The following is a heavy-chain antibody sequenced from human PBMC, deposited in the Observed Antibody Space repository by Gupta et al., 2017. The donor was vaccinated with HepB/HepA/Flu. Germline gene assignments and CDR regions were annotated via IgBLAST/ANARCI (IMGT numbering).Heavy chain of an antibody. Sequence: QVQLVQSGAEVKKPGASVKVSCKASGYTFTNYYMHWVRQAPGQGLEWMGWIDPNSGGTDYAQKFQGRVTMTRDTSISTDYMELSSLTSDDTAVYYCARAHYDFWSGYRKSYFDYWGQGTLVTVSS. D-gene: IGHD3-3*01. CDR2: IDPNSGGT. J-gene: IGHJ4*02. CDR1: GYTFTNYY. V-gene: IGHV1-2*02. CDR3: ARAHYDFWSGYRKSYFDY.